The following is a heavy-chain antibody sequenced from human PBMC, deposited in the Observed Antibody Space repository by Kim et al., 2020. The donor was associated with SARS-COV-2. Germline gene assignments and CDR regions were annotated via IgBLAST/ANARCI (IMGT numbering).Heavy chain of an antibody. CDR1: GGSISSSSYY. J-gene: IGHJ4*02. CDR2: IYYSGST. D-gene: IGHD5-18*01. Sequence: SETLSLTCTVSGGSISSSSYYWGWIRQPPGKGLEWIGSIYYSGSTYYNPSLKSRVTISVDTSKNQFSLKLSSVTAADTAVYYCARGGTAMVRSDFDYWGQGTLVTVSS. CDR3: ARGGTAMVRSDFDY. V-gene: IGHV4-39*07.